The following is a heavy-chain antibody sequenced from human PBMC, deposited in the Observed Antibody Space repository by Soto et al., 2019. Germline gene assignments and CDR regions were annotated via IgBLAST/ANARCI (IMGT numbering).Heavy chain of an antibody. V-gene: IGHV1-69*13. CDR2: IIPIFGTA. D-gene: IGHD3-22*01. CDR3: ARDQYYYDSSGYLDY. J-gene: IGHJ4*02. Sequence: SVKVSCKASGGTFSSYAISWVRQAPGQGLEWMGGIIPIFGTADYAQKFQGRVTITADESTSTAYMELSSLRSEDTAEYYCARDQYYYDSSGYLDYWGQGTLVTVSS. CDR1: GGTFSSYA.